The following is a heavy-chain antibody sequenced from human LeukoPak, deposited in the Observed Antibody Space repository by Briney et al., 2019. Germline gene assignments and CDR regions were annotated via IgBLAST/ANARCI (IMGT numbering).Heavy chain of an antibody. Sequence: GGSLRLSCAASGFTFSSYGMTWVRQAPGKGLAGVSYISSSSSTIYYADSVKGRVTISRDNSKNTVYLQMNSLRAEDTAVYYCAKDSTHYRVWDDYDSAGLTYWGQGTLVTVSS. V-gene: IGHV3-48*01. CDR3: AKDSTHYRVWDDYDSAGLTY. CDR2: ISSSSSTI. J-gene: IGHJ4*02. D-gene: IGHD3-22*01. CDR1: GFTFSSYG.